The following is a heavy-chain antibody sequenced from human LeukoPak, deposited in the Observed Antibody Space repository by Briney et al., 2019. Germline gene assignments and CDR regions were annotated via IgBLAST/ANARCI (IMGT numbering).Heavy chain of an antibody. Sequence: SGTLSLTCAVSGGSISSNNWWSWARQPPGEGLEWTGEIYHSGSTNYNPSLKSRVTISVDKSKNQFSLKLSSVIAADTAVYYCARISSVIPAAPGWFDPWGQGTLVTVSS. CDR1: GGSISSNNW. CDR2: IYHSGST. CDR3: ARISSVIPAAPGWFDP. J-gene: IGHJ5*02. D-gene: IGHD2-2*01. V-gene: IGHV4-4*02.